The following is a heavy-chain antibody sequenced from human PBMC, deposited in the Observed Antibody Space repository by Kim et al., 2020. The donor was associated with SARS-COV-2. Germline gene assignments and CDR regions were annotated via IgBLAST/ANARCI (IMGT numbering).Heavy chain of an antibody. CDR3: AKGVAAVTISTSDY. J-gene: IGHJ4*02. CDR1: GFIFSDYA. Sequence: GGSLRLSCAASGFIFSDYAMNWVRQAPGKGLEWVSGITKSGGTYNTDSVKGRFIISRDNPKNTLYLKMNSLRAEDTAIYYCAKGVAAVTISTSDYWGQGTLVTVSS. D-gene: IGHD2-15*01. CDR2: ITKSGGT. V-gene: IGHV3-23*01.